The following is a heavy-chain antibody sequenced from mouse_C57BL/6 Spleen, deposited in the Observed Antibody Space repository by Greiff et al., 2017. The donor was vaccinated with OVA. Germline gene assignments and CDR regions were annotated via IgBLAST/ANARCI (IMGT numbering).Heavy chain of an antibody. J-gene: IGHJ2*01. CDR2: IDPEDGDT. CDR1: GFNIKDYY. Sequence: EVQLQQSGAELVRPGASVKLSCTASGFNIKDYYMHWVKQRPEQGLEWIGRIDPEDGDTEYAPKFQGKATMTADTSSNTAYLQLSSLTSEDTAVYYCTYRRTLPHYFDYWGQGTTLTVSS. CDR3: TYRRTLPHYFDY. D-gene: IGHD2-1*01. V-gene: IGHV14-1*01.